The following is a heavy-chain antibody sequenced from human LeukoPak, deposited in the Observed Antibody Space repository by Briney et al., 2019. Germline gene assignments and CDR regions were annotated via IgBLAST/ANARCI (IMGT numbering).Heavy chain of an antibody. CDR1: GFTFSSYA. D-gene: IGHD3-9*01. V-gene: IGHV3-64D*06. CDR2: ISSNGGST. J-gene: IGHJ5*02. Sequence: QSGASLRLSCSASGFTFSSYAMHWVRQAPGKGLEYVSAISSNGGSTYYADSVKGRFTISRDNSKNTLYLQMSSLRAEDTAVYYCVKDYRYLTYDILTGGFRGVDPWGQGTLVTVSS. CDR3: VKDYRYLTYDILTGGFRGVDP.